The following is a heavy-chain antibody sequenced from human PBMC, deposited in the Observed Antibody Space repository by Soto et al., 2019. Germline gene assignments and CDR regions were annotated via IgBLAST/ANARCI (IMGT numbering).Heavy chain of an antibody. CDR2: IFSNDEK. CDR3: ARSHDPDCSGRSCYFSLPYV. D-gene: IGHD2-15*01. CDR1: GFSLSNARMG. Sequence: FGPTLVNPTETLTLTCTVSGFSLSNARMGVSWIRQPPGKALEWLAHIFSNDEKSYSTSLRSRLTISKDTSKSQVVLTMTNMDPVDTATYYCARSHDPDCSGRSCYFSLPYVWGQGTTVTVSS. J-gene: IGHJ6*02. V-gene: IGHV2-26*01.